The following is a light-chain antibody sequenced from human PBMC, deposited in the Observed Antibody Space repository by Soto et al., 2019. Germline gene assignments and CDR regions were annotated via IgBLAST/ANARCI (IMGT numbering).Light chain of an antibody. V-gene: IGKV3-20*01. CDR3: QQYVRSPWT. CDR1: QRVSSSY. J-gene: IGKJ1*01. CDR2: GAS. Sequence: EIVWTQSPGTLSLSPGERATLSCRASQRVSSSYLAWYQQKGGQAPRLLIYGASSRATGIPDRFSGSGSGTDFTLTISRLEPEDFAVYYCQQYVRSPWTFGQGTKVEIK.